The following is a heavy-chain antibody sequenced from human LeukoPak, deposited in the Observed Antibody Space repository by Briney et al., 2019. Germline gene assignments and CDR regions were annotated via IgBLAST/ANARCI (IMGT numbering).Heavy chain of an antibody. CDR3: ARDENYYDSSANDAFDI. Sequence: PGGSLRLSCAASGFTFDDYGMSWVRQAPGKGLEWVSGINWNGGSTGYADSVKGRFTISRDNAKNSLYLQMNSLRAEDTALYYCARDENYYDSSANDAFDIWGQGTMVTVSS. CDR2: INWNGGST. J-gene: IGHJ3*02. V-gene: IGHV3-20*04. D-gene: IGHD3-22*01. CDR1: GFTFDDYG.